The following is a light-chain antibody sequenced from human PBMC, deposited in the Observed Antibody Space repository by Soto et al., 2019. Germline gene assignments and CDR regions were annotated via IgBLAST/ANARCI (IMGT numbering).Light chain of an antibody. CDR1: QANGRY. J-gene: IGKJ2*01. Sequence: DIQMTQSPSSLSASVGDRVTITCRASQANGRYLNWYQQQPGKAPKLLIYSASTLQYGVPSRFSGDESGTVFTLTISGLQTEDFATYYCQQSYITPYTFGQGTKLEIK. CDR2: SAS. CDR3: QQSYITPYT. V-gene: IGKV1-39*01.